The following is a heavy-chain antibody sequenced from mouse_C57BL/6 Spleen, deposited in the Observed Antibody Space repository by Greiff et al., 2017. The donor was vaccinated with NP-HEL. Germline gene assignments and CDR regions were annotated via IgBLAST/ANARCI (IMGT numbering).Heavy chain of an antibody. V-gene: IGHV1-74*01. J-gene: IGHJ4*01. CDR1: GYTFTSYW. CDR3: AIGEYYSRDYAMDY. Sequence: QVQLQQPGAELVKPGASVKVSCKASGYTFTSYWMHWVKQRPGQGLEWIGRIHPSASDTNYNQKFKGKATMTVDKSSSTVSLPLTSLTSEDAAVYYCAIGEYYSRDYAMDYWGQGTSVTVSS. D-gene: IGHD2-5*01. CDR2: IHPSASDT.